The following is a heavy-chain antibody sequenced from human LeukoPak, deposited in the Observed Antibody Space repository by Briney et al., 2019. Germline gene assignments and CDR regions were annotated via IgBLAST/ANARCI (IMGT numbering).Heavy chain of an antibody. D-gene: IGHD3-10*01. CDR2: INPSGGST. V-gene: IGHV1-46*01. CDR3: AGAPFVSGSYYSHFDY. CDR1: GYTFTNSY. J-gene: IGHJ4*02. Sequence: ASVKVSCKASGYTFTNSYIHWVRQAPGQGLEWMGIINPSGGSTSYPQKFQGRVTVTRDTSTSTVYMELSSLRSEDTALYYCAGAPFVSGSYYSHFDYWGQGTLVTVS.